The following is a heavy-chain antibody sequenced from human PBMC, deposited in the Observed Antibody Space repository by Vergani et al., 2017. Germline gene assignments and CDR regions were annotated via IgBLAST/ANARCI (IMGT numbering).Heavy chain of an antibody. Sequence: QVQLQESGPGLVKPSQTLSLTCTVSGGSISSGSYYWSWIRQPAGKGLEWIGRIYTSGSTNDNPSLKSRVTRSVDTSKNQFSLKLSSVTAADTAVYYGASGRRSGSYYGLDYWGQGTLVTVSS. CDR1: GGSISSGSYY. CDR3: ASGRRSGSYYGLDY. J-gene: IGHJ4*02. D-gene: IGHD1-26*01. CDR2: IYTSGST. V-gene: IGHV4-61*02.